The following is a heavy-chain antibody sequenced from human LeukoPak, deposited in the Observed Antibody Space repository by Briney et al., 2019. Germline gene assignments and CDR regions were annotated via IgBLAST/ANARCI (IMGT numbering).Heavy chain of an antibody. D-gene: IGHD3-3*01. Sequence: GGSPRLSCAASGFTFSSYSMNWVRQAPGKGLEWVSYISSSSSTIYYADSVKGRFTISRDNAKNSLYLQMNSLRAEDTAVYYCARSRDDFWSGYSNYYYGMDVWGQGTTVTVSS. J-gene: IGHJ6*02. CDR3: ARSRDDFWSGYSNYYYGMDV. CDR1: GFTFSSYS. V-gene: IGHV3-48*01. CDR2: ISSSSSTI.